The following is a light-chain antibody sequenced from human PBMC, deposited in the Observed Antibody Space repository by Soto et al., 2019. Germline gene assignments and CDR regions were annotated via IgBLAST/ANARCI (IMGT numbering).Light chain of an antibody. J-gene: IGLJ1*01. V-gene: IGLV2-8*01. CDR2: DVN. Sequence: QSALTQPPSASGSPGQSVAISCTGTSSDVGGYNYVSWYQLHPGKAPNLMIYDVNMRPSGVPDRFSGSKSCNTASLTVSGLRAEDEADYYCSSYAGSNNYVFGTGTKLTVL. CDR3: SSYAGSNNYV. CDR1: SSDVGGYNY.